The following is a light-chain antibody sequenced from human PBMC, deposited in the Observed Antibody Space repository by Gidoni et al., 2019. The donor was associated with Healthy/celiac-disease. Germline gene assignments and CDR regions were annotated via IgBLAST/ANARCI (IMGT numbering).Light chain of an antibody. Sequence: DIQMTQSPSPLSASVGDRVTITCRASQSISSWLAWYQQKPGKAPKLLIYDASSLENGVPSRFSGSGSGTEFTLTISSLQPDDFATYYCQQYNSYPTFGQGTKLEIK. V-gene: IGKV1-5*01. CDR3: QQYNSYPT. CDR2: DAS. J-gene: IGKJ2*01. CDR1: QSISSW.